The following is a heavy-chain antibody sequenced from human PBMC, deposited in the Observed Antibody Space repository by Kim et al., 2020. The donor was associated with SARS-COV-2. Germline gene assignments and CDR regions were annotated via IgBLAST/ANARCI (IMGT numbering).Heavy chain of an antibody. Sequence: GGSLRLSCAASGFTFSSYGMHWVRQAPGKGLEWVAVIWYDGSNKYYADSVKGRFTISRDNSKNTLYLQMNSLRAEDTAVYYCARDRQGYNWNYLLYYYYGMDVWGQGTTVTVSS. D-gene: IGHD1-7*01. CDR3: ARDRQGYNWNYLLYYYYGMDV. CDR1: GFTFSSYG. V-gene: IGHV3-33*01. CDR2: IWYDGSNK. J-gene: IGHJ6*02.